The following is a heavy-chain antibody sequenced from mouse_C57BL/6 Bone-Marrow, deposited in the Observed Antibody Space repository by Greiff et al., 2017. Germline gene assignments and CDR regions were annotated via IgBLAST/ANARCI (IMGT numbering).Heavy chain of an antibody. CDR2: IDPSDSYT. V-gene: IGHV1-59*01. CDR3: ARITTVVATDY. CDR1: GYTFTSYW. D-gene: IGHD1-1*01. Sequence: LQQPGAELVRPGTSVKLSCKASGYTFTSYWMHWVKQRPGQGLEWIGVIDPSDSYTNYNQKFKGKATLTVDTSSSTAYMQLSSLTSEDSAVYDCARITTVVATDYWGQGTTLTVSS. J-gene: IGHJ2*01.